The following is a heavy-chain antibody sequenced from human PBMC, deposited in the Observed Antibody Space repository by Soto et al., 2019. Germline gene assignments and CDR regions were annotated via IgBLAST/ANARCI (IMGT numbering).Heavy chain of an antibody. V-gene: IGHV2-5*01. CDR2: IYWNDEK. Sequence: ESGPTLVNPMQTLTLTCTFSGLSLSSSGVGVAWFRQPPGKALEWLALIYWNDEKRYSPSLKSRLTITKDTSKNQAVLTMTNMDPVDTATYYCAHTTGSYRVEYYFDSWGQGTLVTVSS. D-gene: IGHD2-15*01. CDR1: GLSLSSSGVG. CDR3: AHTTGSYRVEYYFDS. J-gene: IGHJ4*02.